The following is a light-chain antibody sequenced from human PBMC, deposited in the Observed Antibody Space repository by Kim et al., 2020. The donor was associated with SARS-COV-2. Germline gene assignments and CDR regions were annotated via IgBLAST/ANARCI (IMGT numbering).Light chain of an antibody. CDR2: EAS. CDR3: QQYNSSTGLT. CDR1: QSIGTW. Sequence: DIQMTQSPSTLSVSVGDRVTITCRASQSIGTWLAWYQQKPGKAPRLLIYEASNLDSGVPSRFSGSGSGTEFTLTISSLQTDDFATYYCQQYNSSTGLTFGGGTKVDIK. J-gene: IGKJ4*01. V-gene: IGKV1-5*03.